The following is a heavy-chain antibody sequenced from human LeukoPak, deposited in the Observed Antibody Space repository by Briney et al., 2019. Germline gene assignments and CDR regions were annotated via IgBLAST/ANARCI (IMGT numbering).Heavy chain of an antibody. Sequence: SETLSLTCTVSVGSISGYFLSWVRQAPGTGLDWIGHIYYSGATNYNPSLRSRVTISVDTSKNQFSLKLRSVTAADTAVYYCARAQYSGSCFAYWGQGALVTVSS. CDR3: ARAQYSGSCFAY. CDR2: IYYSGAT. CDR1: VGSISGYF. D-gene: IGHD1-26*01. V-gene: IGHV4-59*13. J-gene: IGHJ4*02.